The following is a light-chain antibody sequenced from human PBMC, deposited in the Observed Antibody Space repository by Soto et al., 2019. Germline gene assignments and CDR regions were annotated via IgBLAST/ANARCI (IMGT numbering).Light chain of an antibody. CDR1: SSDVGGYNY. J-gene: IGLJ2*01. V-gene: IGLV2-14*03. CDR2: DVS. Sequence: QSALTQPASVSGSPGQSITISCTGTSSDVGGYNYVSWYQQHPGKAPKLMIYDVSNRPSGVSNRFSGSKPGNTASLTISGRQAEDEADYYCSSYTSSSTGVFGGGTKLTVL. CDR3: SSYTSSSTGV.